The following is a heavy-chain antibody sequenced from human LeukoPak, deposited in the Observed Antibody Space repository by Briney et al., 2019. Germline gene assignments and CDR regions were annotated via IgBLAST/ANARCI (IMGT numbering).Heavy chain of an antibody. CDR3: ARWLHSRVSAFDI. CDR2: ISSSGSTI. D-gene: IGHD5-24*01. V-gene: IGHV3-48*03. CDR1: GFTFSSYE. J-gene: IGHJ3*02. Sequence: GGSLRLSCAASGFTFSSYEMNWVRQAPAKGLEWVSYISSSGSTIYYADSVKGRFTISRDNAKNSLYLQMNSLRAEDTAVYYCARWLHSRVSAFDIWGQGTMVTVSS.